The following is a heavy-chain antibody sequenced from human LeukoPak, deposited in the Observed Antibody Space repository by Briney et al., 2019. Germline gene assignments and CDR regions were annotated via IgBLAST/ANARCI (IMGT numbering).Heavy chain of an antibody. D-gene: IGHD6-6*01. CDR2: IIPIFGTA. J-gene: IGHJ6*02. CDR1: GGTFSSYT. CDR3: ARGRYSSSINSMDV. V-gene: IGHV1-69*01. Sequence: SVKVSCKASGGTFSSYTISWVRQAPGQGLEWMGGIIPIFGTANYAQKFQGRVTITADESTSTAYMELSSLRSGDTAVYYCARGRYSSSINSMDVWGQGTTVTVSS.